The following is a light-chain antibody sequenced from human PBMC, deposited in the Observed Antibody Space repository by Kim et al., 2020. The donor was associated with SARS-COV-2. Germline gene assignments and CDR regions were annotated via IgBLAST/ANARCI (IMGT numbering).Light chain of an antibody. CDR1: GSDFVGHTF. V-gene: IGLV2-11*03. CDR3: CSYAGSPV. J-gene: IGLJ3*02. CDR2: DVN. Sequence: PGQSDSPSVSATGSDFVGHTFASWSQQYPGTAPKVMIYDVNKRPSGVPARFSGSKSANTASLTLSGLQAEDEADYYCCSYAGSPVFGGGTQLTVL.